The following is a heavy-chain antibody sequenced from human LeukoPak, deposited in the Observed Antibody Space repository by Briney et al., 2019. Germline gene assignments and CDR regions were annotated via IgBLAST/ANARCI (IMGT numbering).Heavy chain of an antibody. J-gene: IGHJ4*02. CDR2: INPNSGGT. CDR3: ARDQRGSGGLDY. Sequence: ASVKVSCKASGYTFTGYYMHWVRQAPGQGLGWMGWINPNSGGTNYAQKLQGRVTMTRDTSISTAYMELSRLRSDDTAVYYCARDQRGSGGLDYWGQGTLVTVSS. D-gene: IGHD3-10*01. V-gene: IGHV1-2*02. CDR1: GYTFTGYY.